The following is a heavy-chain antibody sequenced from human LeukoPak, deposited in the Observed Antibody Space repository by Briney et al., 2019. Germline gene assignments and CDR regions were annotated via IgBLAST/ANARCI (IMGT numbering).Heavy chain of an antibody. Sequence: SETLSLTCSISGGSISTYYWNWIRQPPGKGLEWIADFSYSEGSRYNPSLKGRASISVDTSKNLISLEVNSVTAADTAMYYCAREDYSYGFGYWGQGAMVTVFS. J-gene: IGHJ4*02. D-gene: IGHD3-16*02. CDR2: FSYSEGS. V-gene: IGHV4-59*01. CDR3: AREDYSYGFGY. CDR1: GGSISTYY.